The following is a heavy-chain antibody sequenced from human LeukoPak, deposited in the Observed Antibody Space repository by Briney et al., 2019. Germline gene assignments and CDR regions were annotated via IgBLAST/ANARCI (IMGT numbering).Heavy chain of an antibody. CDR3: ASGDPTRGTLDY. V-gene: IGHV3-30*02. J-gene: IGHJ4*02. CDR1: GFPFSSYG. CDR2: LRKDATYS. Sequence: GVSLRLSCAASGFPFSSYGMYWVRHTPDKGLQWVAYLRKDATYSNYADSGRGRFTISRDTSKNTLDLQTSSLTAEDTAVYYCASGDPTRGTLDYWGPGTLVTVSS. D-gene: IGHD1-26*01.